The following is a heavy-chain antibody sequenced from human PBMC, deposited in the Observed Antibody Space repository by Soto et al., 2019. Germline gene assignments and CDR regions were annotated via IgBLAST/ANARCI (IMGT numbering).Heavy chain of an antibody. J-gene: IGHJ6*02. V-gene: IGHV4-30-4*01. CDR2: IANSGTA. D-gene: IGHD2-2*02. CDR3: ARDAWTVVRGLPIPGGLDV. CDR1: GGSISSGDYY. Sequence: QVQLQESGPGLVRPSQTLSLTCTVSGGSISSGDYYWRWIRQAPGKGLEWIGYIANSGTAYYNPSLKSRVTISVDTSKNQFSLKLSSVTVADTAVYSCARDAWTVVRGLPIPGGLDVWGQGTTVTVSS.